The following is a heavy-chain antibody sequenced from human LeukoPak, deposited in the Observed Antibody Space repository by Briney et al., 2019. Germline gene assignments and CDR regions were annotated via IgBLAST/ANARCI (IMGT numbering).Heavy chain of an antibody. CDR3: ARAGGYCSSTSCYEVGWFDP. CDR1: GGSISSYY. D-gene: IGHD2-2*01. J-gene: IGHJ5*02. Sequence: SETLSLTCTVSGGSISSYYWSWIRQHPGKGLEWIGYIYYSGSTYYNPSLKSRVTISVDTSKNQFSLKLSSVTAADTAVYYCARAGGYCSSTSCYEVGWFDPWGQGTLVTVSS. CDR2: IYYSGST. V-gene: IGHV4-59*06.